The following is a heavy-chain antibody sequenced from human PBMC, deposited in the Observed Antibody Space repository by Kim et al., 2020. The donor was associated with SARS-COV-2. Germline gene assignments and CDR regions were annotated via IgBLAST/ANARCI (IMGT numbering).Heavy chain of an antibody. J-gene: IGHJ5*01. D-gene: IGHD6-13*01. Sequence: NYNPSLRSLVTISVDTSKNQFSVKLRAVTAADTAVYYWAGQISESSRLDSWGQGTLVTVSS. CDR3: AGQISESSRLDS. V-gene: IGHV4-59*08.